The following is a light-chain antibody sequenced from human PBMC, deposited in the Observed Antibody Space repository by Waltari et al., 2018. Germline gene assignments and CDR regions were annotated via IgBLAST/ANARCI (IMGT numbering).Light chain of an antibody. Sequence: EVVLTQSPGTLSLSPGEGATLSCRASESVSKFLAWYQQKPGQAPRLLIYHASNRASGIPDRFSGSGFGTDFSLTISRLEPEDFAVYYCQKYDSLPATFGQ. CDR2: HAS. V-gene: IGKV3-20*01. CDR3: QKYDSLPAT. J-gene: IGKJ2*01. CDR1: ESVSKF.